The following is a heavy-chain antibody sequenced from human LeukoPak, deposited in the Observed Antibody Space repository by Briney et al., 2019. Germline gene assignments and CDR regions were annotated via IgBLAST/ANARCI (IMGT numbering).Heavy chain of an antibody. J-gene: IGHJ4*02. CDR2: IYHSGST. V-gene: IGHV4-34*01. CDR3: ARLPYYYDSSGSKIFDY. Sequence: SETLSLTCAVYGGSFNTYYWNWIRQSPGKGLEWIGEIYHSGSTNYNPSLKSRVTISVDNSKNQFSLKLSSVTAADTAVYYCARLPYYYDSSGSKIFDYWGQGTLVTVSS. CDR1: GGSFNTYY. D-gene: IGHD3-22*01.